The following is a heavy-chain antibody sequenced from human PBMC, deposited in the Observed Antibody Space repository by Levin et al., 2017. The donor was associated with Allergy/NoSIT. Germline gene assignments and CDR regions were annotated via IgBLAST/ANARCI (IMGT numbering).Heavy chain of an antibody. CDR3: ARDQALLYCSGGSCSGPHFDY. D-gene: IGHD2-15*01. Sequence: GASVKVSCKASGYSFISYGINWVRQAPGQGLEWMGWISAYNGNTNYAQKLQGRVSLTTDTSTNTAYMDLRSLRSDDTAVYYCARDQALLYCSGGSCSGPHFDYWGQGTLVTVSS. V-gene: IGHV1-18*01. CDR2: ISAYNGNT. J-gene: IGHJ4*02. CDR1: GYSFISYG.